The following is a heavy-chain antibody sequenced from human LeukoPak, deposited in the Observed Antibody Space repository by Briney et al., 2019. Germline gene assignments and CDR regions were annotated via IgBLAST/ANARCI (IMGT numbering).Heavy chain of an antibody. J-gene: IGHJ5*02. CDR3: ASLPLGPAVAFDP. CDR1: GGSISSGGYY. Sequence: KSSQTLSLTCTVSGGSISSGGYYWSWIRQPPGKGLEWIGYIYHSGSTYYNPSLKSRVTISVDRSKNQFSLKLSSVTAADTAVYYCASLPLGPAVAFDPWGQGTPVTVSS. V-gene: IGHV4-30-2*01. D-gene: IGHD2-2*01. CDR2: IYHSGST.